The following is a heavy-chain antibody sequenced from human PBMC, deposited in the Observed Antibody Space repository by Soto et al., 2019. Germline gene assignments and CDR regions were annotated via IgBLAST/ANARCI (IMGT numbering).Heavy chain of an antibody. CDR1: GFTFSSYA. D-gene: IGHD3-10*01. Sequence: GSLRLSCAASGFTFSSYAMHWVRQAPGKGLEWVAVISYDGSNKYYADSVKGRFTISRDNSKNTLYLQMNSLRAEDTAVYYCARDQGVGVIPIYGMDVWGQGTTVTVSS. CDR3: ARDQGVGVIPIYGMDV. J-gene: IGHJ6*02. CDR2: ISYDGSNK. V-gene: IGHV3-30-3*01.